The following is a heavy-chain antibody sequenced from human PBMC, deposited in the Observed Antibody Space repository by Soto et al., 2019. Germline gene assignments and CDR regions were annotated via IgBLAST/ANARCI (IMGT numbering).Heavy chain of an antibody. V-gene: IGHV1-8*01. CDR2: MNPNSGNT. D-gene: IGHD3-10*01. CDR3: ARERSGGGGNWFAP. CDR1: GYTFTSYD. J-gene: IGHJ5*02. Sequence: QVQLVQSGAEVKKPGASVKVSCKASGYTFTSYDINWVRQATGQGLEWMGWMNPNSGNTAYAQKFQGRVTMTRNTSISTAYLELSSLRSEAPAVYYCARERSGGGGNWFAPWGQGTLVTVSS.